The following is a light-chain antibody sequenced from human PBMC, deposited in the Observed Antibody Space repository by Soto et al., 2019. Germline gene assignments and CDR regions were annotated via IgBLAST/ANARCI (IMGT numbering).Light chain of an antibody. V-gene: IGKV3-20*01. J-gene: IGKJ4*01. CDR1: QSVRSDY. CDR3: QQYGNSPLT. Sequence: EIVLTQSPDTLPLSTGQSATLSCRASQSVRSDYFAWYQQKPGQTPRVIIFGVSTRATGVPDRFSGSGSGTDFTLTISRLEPEDFALYYCQQYGNSPLTFGGGTKV. CDR2: GVS.